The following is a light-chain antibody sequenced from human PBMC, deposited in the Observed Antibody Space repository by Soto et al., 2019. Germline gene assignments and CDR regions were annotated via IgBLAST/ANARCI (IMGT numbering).Light chain of an antibody. CDR2: DVS. CDR1: SSDVGRYNY. V-gene: IGLV2-14*01. CDR3: SSFTSSSTYV. J-gene: IGLJ1*01. Sequence: QSALTQPASVSGSPGQSITISCTGTSSDVGRYNYVSWYQQHPGKAPKLTIYDVSNRPSGVSSCFSGSKSGNTASLTISGLQAEDEADYYCSSFTSSSTYVFGTGTKVTVL.